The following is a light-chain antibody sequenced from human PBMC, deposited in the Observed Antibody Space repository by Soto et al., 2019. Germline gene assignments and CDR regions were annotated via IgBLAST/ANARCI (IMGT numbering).Light chain of an antibody. CDR3: QQRSNWPVN. J-gene: IGKJ5*01. CDR1: QSVSSY. Sequence: EVVLTQSPATLSLSPGERATLSCRASQSVSSYLAWYQQKPGQAPRLLIYDAFNRATGIPARFSGSGSGTDFTLTISSLEPEDFAVYYCQQRSNWPVNFGQGTRLEIK. CDR2: DAF. V-gene: IGKV3-11*01.